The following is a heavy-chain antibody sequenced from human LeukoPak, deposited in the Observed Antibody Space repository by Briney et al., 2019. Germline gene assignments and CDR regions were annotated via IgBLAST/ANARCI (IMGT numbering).Heavy chain of an antibody. CDR1: GFTFSSYW. D-gene: IGHD1-26*01. J-gene: IGHJ6*02. V-gene: IGHV3-7*01. CDR3: ARDRWELNYYYYGMDV. Sequence: GGSLRLSCAASGFTFSSYWMSWVRHGTGQGLDWVANIKQDGSGTYYVDPVKGRFTISRDNAKDSLYLQMTSLRAENTAVYYCARDRWELNYYYYGMDVWGQGTTVTVSS. CDR2: IKQDGSGT.